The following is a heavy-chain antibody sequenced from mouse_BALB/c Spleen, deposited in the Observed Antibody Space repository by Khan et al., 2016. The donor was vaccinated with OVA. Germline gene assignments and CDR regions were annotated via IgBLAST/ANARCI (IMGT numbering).Heavy chain of an antibody. D-gene: IGHD2-14*01. J-gene: IGHJ4*01. CDR2: IWSGGST. Sequence: QVQLKESGPGLVQPSQSLSITCTVSGFSLTSYGVHWVRQSPGKGLEWLGVIWSGGSTDYNAAFISRLSISKDNSKSQVFFQMNSLQANDTAIYYWAGIFIGTTDYAMDYWGQGTSVTVSS. V-gene: IGHV2-2*02. CDR3: AGIFIGTTDYAMDY. CDR1: GFSLTSYG.